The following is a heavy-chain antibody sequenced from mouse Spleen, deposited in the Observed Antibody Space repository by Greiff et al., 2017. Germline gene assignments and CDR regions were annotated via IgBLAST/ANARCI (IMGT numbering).Heavy chain of an antibody. J-gene: IGHJ4*01. CDR2: IRNKANGYTT. CDR3: ARYTRRLGLDY. V-gene: IGHV7-3*01. Sequence: EVQLVESGGGLVQPGGSLSLSCAASGFTFTDYYMSWVRQPPGKALEWLGFIRNKANGYTTEYSASVKGRFTISRDNSQSILYLQMNALRAEDSATYYCARYTRRLGLDYWGQGTSVTVSS. CDR1: GFTFTDYY.